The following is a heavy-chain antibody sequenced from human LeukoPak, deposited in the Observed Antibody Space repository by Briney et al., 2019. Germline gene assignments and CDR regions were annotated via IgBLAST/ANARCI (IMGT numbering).Heavy chain of an antibody. CDR3: AKGGPHYGSGSYYAFDY. V-gene: IGHV3-30*18. Sequence: GGSLRLSCAASGFTFTNFAMHWVRQAPGKGLEWVTVISDDGNNKYFADSVKGRFTISRDNSKNTLYLQMNSLRAEDTAVYYCAKGGPHYGSGSYYAFDYWGQGTLVTVSS. J-gene: IGHJ4*02. CDR2: ISDDGNNK. CDR1: GFTFTNFA. D-gene: IGHD3-10*01.